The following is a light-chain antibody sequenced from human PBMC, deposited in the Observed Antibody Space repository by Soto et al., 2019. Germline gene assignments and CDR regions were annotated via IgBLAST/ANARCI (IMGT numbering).Light chain of an antibody. CDR1: QSIVRW. V-gene: IGKV1-12*01. Sequence: DIQMTQSPSPLSSSLEDRVSITCRASQSIVRWLARYQQKPGKAPKLLIYGASSLQSGVPSRFSGSGSGTDFTLTISNLQPEDFATYYCQQANSFPISFGQGTRLQIK. J-gene: IGKJ5*01. CDR2: GAS. CDR3: QQANSFPIS.